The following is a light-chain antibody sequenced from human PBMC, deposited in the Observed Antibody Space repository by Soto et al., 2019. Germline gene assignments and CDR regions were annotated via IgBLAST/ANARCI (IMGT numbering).Light chain of an antibody. CDR2: DVN. CDR1: SSDVGGYNY. CDR3: CSFAGRIFV. Sequence: QSALTQPRSVSGSLGQSVTVSCTGTSSDVGGYNYVAWYQQHPGKAPKLMISDVNKWPSGVPDRFSGSKSGNTASLTISGLQAEDEADYFCCSFAGRIFVFGTGTKLTVL. J-gene: IGLJ1*01. V-gene: IGLV2-11*01.